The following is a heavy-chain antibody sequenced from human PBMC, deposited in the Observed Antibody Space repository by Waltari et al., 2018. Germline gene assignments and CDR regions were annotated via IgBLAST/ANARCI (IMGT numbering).Heavy chain of an antibody. Sequence: EVQLVQSEAEVKKPGESLKISCKGSGYSFTSYWIGWVRQMPGKGLEWMGMIHPADSDIRQSPPFQGQVTISADRSISTAYLQWNSLKASDTAMYYCVRRGRAVDPLDPWGQGTLVTVSS. CDR3: VRRGRAVDPLDP. D-gene: IGHD6-19*01. J-gene: IGHJ5*02. CDR1: GYSFTSYW. CDR2: IHPADSDI. V-gene: IGHV5-51*01.